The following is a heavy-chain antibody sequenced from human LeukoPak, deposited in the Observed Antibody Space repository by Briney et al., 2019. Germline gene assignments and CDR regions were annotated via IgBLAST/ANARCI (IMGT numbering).Heavy chain of an antibody. CDR3: SRESGAFCPFGY. J-gene: IGHJ4*02. CDR1: GGSISNTNW. V-gene: IGHV4-4*02. CDR2: VSLGGQT. D-gene: IGHD1-26*01. Sequence: SGTLSLTCDVSGGSISNTNWWSWVRQPPGQGLGWIGEVSLGGQTNYNPSLNGRITMLLDASSNQLPLKRTPVAAPATVFYFWSRESGAFCPFGYWGQGTLVIVPS.